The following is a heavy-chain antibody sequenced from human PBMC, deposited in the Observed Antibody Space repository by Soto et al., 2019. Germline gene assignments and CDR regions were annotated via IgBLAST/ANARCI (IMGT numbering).Heavy chain of an antibody. Sequence: ESGGGLVKPGGSLRLSCAASGFTFSSYSMNWVRQAPGKGLEWVSSISSSSSYIYYADSMKGRFTISRDNAKNSLYLQMNILRAEDTAVYYCATMTTLTSDYWGQGTLVTVSS. CDR3: ATMTTLTSDY. CDR2: ISSSSSYI. V-gene: IGHV3-21*01. J-gene: IGHJ4*02. CDR1: GFTFSSYS. D-gene: IGHD4-4*01.